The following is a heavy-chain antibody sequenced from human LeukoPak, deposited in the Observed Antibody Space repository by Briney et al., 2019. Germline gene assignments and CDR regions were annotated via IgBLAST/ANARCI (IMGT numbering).Heavy chain of an antibody. V-gene: IGHV1-69*01. J-gene: IGHJ3*02. D-gene: IGHD2-2*01. Sequence: GASVKVSCKASGGTFSSYAISWVRQAPGQGLEWMGGIIPIFGTANYAQKFQGRVTITADESTSTAYMELSSLRSEDTAVYYCARPRAMRLTDAFDIWGQGTMVTVSS. CDR3: ARPRAMRLTDAFDI. CDR1: GGTFSSYA. CDR2: IIPIFGTA.